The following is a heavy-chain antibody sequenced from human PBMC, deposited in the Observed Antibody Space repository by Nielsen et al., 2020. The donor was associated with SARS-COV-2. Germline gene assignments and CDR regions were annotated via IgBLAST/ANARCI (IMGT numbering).Heavy chain of an antibody. V-gene: IGHV4-59*05. D-gene: IGHD6-13*01. CDR3: ARVGVYYYFDY. CDR1: GGSISSYY. Sequence: SETLSLTCTVSGGSISSYYWSWIRQPPGKGLEWIGSIYYSGSTYYNPSLKSRVTISVDTSKNQFSLKLSSVTAADTAVYYCARVGVYYYFDYWGQGTLVTVSS. J-gene: IGHJ4*02. CDR2: IYYSGST.